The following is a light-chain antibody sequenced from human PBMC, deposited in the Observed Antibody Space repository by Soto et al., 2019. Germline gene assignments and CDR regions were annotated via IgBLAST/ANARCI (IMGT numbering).Light chain of an antibody. Sequence: PGERVTLSCRASQSVSSSYLTWYQQKPGQAPRLLIYGASTRATSIPARFSGSGSGTDFTLTISSLQPEDFAVYYCQQDYNLPWTFGQGTKVVIK. CDR1: QSVSSSY. V-gene: IGKV3D-7*01. CDR3: QQDYNLPWT. CDR2: GAS. J-gene: IGKJ1*01.